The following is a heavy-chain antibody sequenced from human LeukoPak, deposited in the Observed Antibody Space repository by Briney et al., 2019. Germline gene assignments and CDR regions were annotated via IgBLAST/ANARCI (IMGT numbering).Heavy chain of an antibody. Sequence: GGPLRPPCAAPGFPSSSFAMHWARQPPAKGLEWVAVISYDGRNKYYADSVKGRFTVSRDNSKNTLYLQMNSLRAEDTAVYYCAKDGRGYSGHDSDYFDYWGQGTLVTVSS. CDR3: AKDGRGYSGHDSDYFDY. J-gene: IGHJ4*02. CDR2: ISYDGRNK. CDR1: GFPSSSFA. D-gene: IGHD5-12*01. V-gene: IGHV3-30*04.